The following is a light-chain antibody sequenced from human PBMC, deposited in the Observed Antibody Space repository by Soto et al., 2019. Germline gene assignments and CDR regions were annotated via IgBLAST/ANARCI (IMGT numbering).Light chain of an antibody. CDR1: QSVGSSF. V-gene: IGKV3-20*01. CDR3: RQYDSSPIT. Sequence: EIVLTQSPGILSLSPGERATLSCRASQSVGSSFLAWYQQKPVQAPRLLIYGASSRATGIPDRFSGSGSGTDFTLTISRLEPEDFAVYYCRQYDSSPITFGQGTRLEIK. CDR2: GAS. J-gene: IGKJ5*01.